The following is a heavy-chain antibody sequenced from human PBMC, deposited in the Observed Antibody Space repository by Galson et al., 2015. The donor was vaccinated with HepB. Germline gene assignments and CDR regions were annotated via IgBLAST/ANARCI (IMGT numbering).Heavy chain of an antibody. CDR1: GFTFSSYG. V-gene: IGHV3-33*06. D-gene: IGHD3-10*01. J-gene: IGHJ6*02. CDR2: IWYDGSNK. Sequence: SLRLSCAASGFTFSSYGMHWVRQAPGKGLEWVAVIWYDGSNKYYADSVKGRFTISRDNSKNTLYLQMNSLRAEDTALYYCAKDLYYGSGSFYYYYGMDVWGQGTAVTVSS. CDR3: AKDLYYGSGSFYYYYGMDV.